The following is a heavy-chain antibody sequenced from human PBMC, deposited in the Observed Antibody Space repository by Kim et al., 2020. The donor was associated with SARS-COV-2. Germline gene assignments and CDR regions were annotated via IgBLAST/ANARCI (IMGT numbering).Heavy chain of an antibody. Sequence: SLTSRVTISVDKSKTQFSLKLSSVTAADTAVYYCASDAGPHYYYYYGMDVWGQGTTVTVSS. CDR3: ASDAGPHYYYYYGMDV. V-gene: IGHV4-4*02. J-gene: IGHJ6*02.